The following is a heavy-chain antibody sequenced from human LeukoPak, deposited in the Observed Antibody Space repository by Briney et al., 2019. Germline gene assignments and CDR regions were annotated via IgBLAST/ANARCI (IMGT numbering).Heavy chain of an antibody. J-gene: IGHJ4*02. CDR1: GFTFSGYA. CDR2: ITGSGGST. D-gene: IGHD6-19*01. Sequence: GGSLRLSCAASGFTFSGYAMSWVRQAPGKGLEWVSAITGSGGSTFYADSVKGRFTISRDNSENTLYLQVNSLRVEDTAVYYCAKRVSGWYQVDYWGQGTLVTVSS. CDR3: AKRVSGWYQVDY. V-gene: IGHV3-23*01.